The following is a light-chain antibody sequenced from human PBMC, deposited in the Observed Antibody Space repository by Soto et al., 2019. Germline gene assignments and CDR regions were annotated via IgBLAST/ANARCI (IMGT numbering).Light chain of an antibody. CDR1: QSISHY. CDR3: QQIYSTPPIP. V-gene: IGKV1-39*01. CDR2: AAS. J-gene: IGKJ5*01. Sequence: IQVTQSPSPLSASVGDTVTITCRASQSISHYLSWYQQKPGKAPQLLIYAASSLQSGVPSRFSGSGSGTDFTLTISTLHPEDFATYYWQQIYSTPPIPFGHGTRLEIK.